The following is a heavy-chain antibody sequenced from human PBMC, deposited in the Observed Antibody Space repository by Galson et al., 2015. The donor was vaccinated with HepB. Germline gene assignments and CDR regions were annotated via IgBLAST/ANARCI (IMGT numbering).Heavy chain of an antibody. V-gene: IGHV3-15*01. D-gene: IGHD4-17*01. CDR2: IKSKTDGGTT. J-gene: IGHJ2*01. CDR3: TTALFQTVTTNRKPFTHWYFEL. CDR1: GFTFSNAW. Sequence: LRLSCAASGFTFSNAWMSWVRQAPGKGLEWVGRIKSKTDGGTTDYAAPVKGRFTISRDDSKNTLYLQLTSLKTEDTAVYYCTTALFQTVTTNRKPFTHWYFELWGRGTLVTVSS.